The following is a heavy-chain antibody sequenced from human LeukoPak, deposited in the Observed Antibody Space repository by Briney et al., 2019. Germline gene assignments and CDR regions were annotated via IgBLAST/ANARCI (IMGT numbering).Heavy chain of an antibody. CDR2: IYYSGST. CDR1: GGSISSYY. D-gene: IGHD3-22*01. Sequence: SETLSLTCTVSGGSISSYYWSWIRQPPGKGLEWIGYIYYSGSTNYNPSLKSRVTISVDTSKNQFSLKLSSVTAADTAVYYCARGENYYDSSGYYYGDYWGQGTLVTVSS. CDR3: ARGENYYDSSGYYYGDY. V-gene: IGHV4-59*01. J-gene: IGHJ4*02.